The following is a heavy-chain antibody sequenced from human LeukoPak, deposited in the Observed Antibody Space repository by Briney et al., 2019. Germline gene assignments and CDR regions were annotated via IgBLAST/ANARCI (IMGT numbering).Heavy chain of an antibody. V-gene: IGHV3-30*02. CDR3: AKDGGSSGAFDY. D-gene: IGHD6-19*01. CDR2: IRYDGSNK. J-gene: IGHJ4*02. CDR1: GFSFSSYG. Sequence: GGSLRLSCAASGFSFSSYGMHWVRQAPGKGLEWVAFIRYDGSNKYYADSVKGRFTISRDNSKNTLYLQMNSLRAEDTAVYYCAKDGGSSGAFDYWGQGTLVTVSS.